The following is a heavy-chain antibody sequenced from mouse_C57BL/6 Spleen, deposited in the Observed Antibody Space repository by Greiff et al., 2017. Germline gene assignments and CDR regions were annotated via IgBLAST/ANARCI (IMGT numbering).Heavy chain of an antibody. D-gene: IGHD1-1*01. CDR3: ARRGHFYYGSYYYAMDY. Sequence: EVKLVESGPELVKPGASVKIPCKASGYTFTDYNMDWVKQSHGKSLEWIGDINPNNGGTIYNQKFKGKATLTVDKSSSTAYMELRSLTSEDTAVYYCARRGHFYYGSYYYAMDYWGQGTSVTVSS. CDR2: INPNNGGT. CDR1: GYTFTDYN. J-gene: IGHJ4*01. V-gene: IGHV1-18*01.